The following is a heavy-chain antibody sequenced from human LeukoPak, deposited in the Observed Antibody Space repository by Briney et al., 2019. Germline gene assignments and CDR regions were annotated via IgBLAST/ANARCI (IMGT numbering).Heavy chain of an antibody. CDR1: GFTFSSYS. J-gene: IGHJ4*02. CDR3: AKGDYYDPKFDY. D-gene: IGHD3-22*01. CDR2: ISASGGST. V-gene: IGHV3-23*01. Sequence: GGSLRLSCAASGFTFSSYSMNWVRQAPGKGLEWVSAISASGGSTYYADSVKGRFTISRDNSKNTLYLQMNSLRAEDTAVYYCAKGDYYDPKFDYWGQGTLVTVSS.